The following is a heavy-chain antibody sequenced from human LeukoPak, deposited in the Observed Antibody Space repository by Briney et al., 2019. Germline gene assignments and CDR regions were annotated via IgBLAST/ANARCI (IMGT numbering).Heavy chain of an antibody. CDR2: ISSSSSYI. D-gene: IGHD4-23*01. CDR1: GFTFSSYS. CDR3: ASQDNYGGNLFDY. Sequence: SGGSLRLSCAASGFTFSSYSMNWVRQAPGKGLEWVSSISSSSSYIYYADSVKGRFTISRDNAKNSLYLQMSSLRAEDTAVYYCASQDNYGGNLFDYSGQGTLVTVSS. J-gene: IGHJ4*02. V-gene: IGHV3-21*01.